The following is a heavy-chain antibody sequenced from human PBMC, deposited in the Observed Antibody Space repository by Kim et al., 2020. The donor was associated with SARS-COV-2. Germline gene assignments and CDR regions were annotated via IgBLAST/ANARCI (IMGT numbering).Heavy chain of an antibody. CDR2: ISGSGDST. V-gene: IGHV3-23*01. CDR1: GFTFSSCA. Sequence: GGSLRLSCAASGFTFSSCAMYWVRQAPGKGLEWVSAISGSGDSTYYADSVKGRFTLSRDNPKNTVYLQMNSLRADDTAVYYCARASIPYCRGSGSLDDWGQGTLVTVS. J-gene: IGHJ4*02. CDR3: ARASIPYCRGSGSLDD. D-gene: IGHD2-21*01.